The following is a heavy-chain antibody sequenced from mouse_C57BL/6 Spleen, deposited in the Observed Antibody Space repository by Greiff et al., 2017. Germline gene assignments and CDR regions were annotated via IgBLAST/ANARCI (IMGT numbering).Heavy chain of an antibody. CDR2: INPSNGGT. V-gene: IGHV1-53*01. Sequence: QVQLQQSGAELVRPGASVTLSCKASGYTFTDSEMHWVKQRHGQGLEWIGNINPSNGGTNYNEQFKSKATLTVDNSSRTAYMQLSSLTSEDSAVYYCARYDYDKGFAYWGQGTLVTVSA. D-gene: IGHD2-4*01. CDR3: ARYDYDKGFAY. J-gene: IGHJ3*01. CDR1: GYTFTDSE.